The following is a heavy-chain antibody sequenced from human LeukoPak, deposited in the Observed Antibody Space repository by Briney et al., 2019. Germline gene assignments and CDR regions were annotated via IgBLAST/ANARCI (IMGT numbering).Heavy chain of an antibody. J-gene: IGHJ4*02. CDR3: ASSGYCSGGSCLREFDY. Sequence: GASVKVSCKASGGTFSSYAISWVRQAPGQGLEWMGGIIPIFGTANYAQKFQGRVTITADESTSTAYMELRSLRSDDTAVYYCASSGYCSGGSCLREFDYWGQGTLVTVSS. CDR1: GGTFSSYA. CDR2: IIPIFGTA. D-gene: IGHD2-15*01. V-gene: IGHV1-69*13.